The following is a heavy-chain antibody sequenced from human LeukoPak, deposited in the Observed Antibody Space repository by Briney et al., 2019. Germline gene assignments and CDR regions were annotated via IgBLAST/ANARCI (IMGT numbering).Heavy chain of an antibody. V-gene: IGHV5-51*01. D-gene: IGHD6-13*01. Sequence: GESLKISCKGSGYSFTSYWIAWVRQMLGKGLEWMGIIYPDDSDTRYSPSFQGQVTISADKSINTAYLQWSSLKASGTAMYYCARRASSYFDYWGQGTLVTVSS. CDR1: GYSFTSYW. J-gene: IGHJ4*02. CDR3: ARRASSYFDY. CDR2: IYPDDSDT.